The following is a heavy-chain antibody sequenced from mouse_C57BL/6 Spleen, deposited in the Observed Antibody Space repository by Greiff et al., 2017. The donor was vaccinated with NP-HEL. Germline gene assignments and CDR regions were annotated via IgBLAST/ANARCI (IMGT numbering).Heavy chain of an antibody. J-gene: IGHJ4*01. CDR2: IDPENGDT. CDR1: GFNINDDY. D-gene: IGHD2-4*01. V-gene: IGHV14-4*01. Sequence: EVQLQQSGAELVRPGASVKLSCTASGFNINDDYMHWVKQRPEQGLEWIGWIDPENGDTEYASKFQGKATITADTSSNTAYLQLSSLTSEDTAVYDCTCYYDYDEDYAMDYWGQGTSVTVSS. CDR3: TCYYDYDEDYAMDY.